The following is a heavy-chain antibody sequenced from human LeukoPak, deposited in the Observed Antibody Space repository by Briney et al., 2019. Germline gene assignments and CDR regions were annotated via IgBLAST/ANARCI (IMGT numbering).Heavy chain of an antibody. CDR1: GGSISSYY. D-gene: IGHD3-10*01. Sequence: SETLSLTCTVSGGSISSYYWSWIRQPPGKGLEWIGYIYYSGSTNYNPSLKSRVTISVDTSKNQFSLKLSSVTAADTAVYYCARARDYGSGKANGFDIWGQGTMVAVSS. CDR2: IYYSGST. J-gene: IGHJ3*02. CDR3: ARARDYGSGKANGFDI. V-gene: IGHV4-59*01.